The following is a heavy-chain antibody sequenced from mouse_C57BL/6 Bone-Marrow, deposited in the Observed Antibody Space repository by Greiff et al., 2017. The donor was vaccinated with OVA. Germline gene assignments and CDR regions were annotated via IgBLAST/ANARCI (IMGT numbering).Heavy chain of an antibody. CDR1: GFTFSSYT. D-gene: IGHD2-3*01. V-gene: IGHV5-9*01. CDR3: ARDGYYGAMDY. CDR2: ISGGGGNT. Sequence: EVNLVESGGGLVKPGGSLKLSCAASGFTFSSYTMSWVRQTPEKRLEWVATISGGGGNTYYPDSVKGRFTISRDNAKNTLYLQMSSLRSEDTALYYCARDGYYGAMDYWGQGTSVTVSS. J-gene: IGHJ4*01.